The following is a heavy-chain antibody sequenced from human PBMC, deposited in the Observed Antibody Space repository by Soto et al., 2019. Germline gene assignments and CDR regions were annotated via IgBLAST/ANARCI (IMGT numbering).Heavy chain of an antibody. CDR1: GFSFSSYW. Sequence: GGSLRLSCAASGFSFSSYWMHWVRQAPGKGLVWVSGINIDGSTSDYADSVKGRFTISRDNAKNTLYLQMNSLGAEDTGLYYCASGADYNTNYIPFDPWGQGTLVTVSS. CDR3: ASGADYNTNYIPFDP. CDR2: INIDGSTS. D-gene: IGHD3-10*01. J-gene: IGHJ5*02. V-gene: IGHV3-74*01.